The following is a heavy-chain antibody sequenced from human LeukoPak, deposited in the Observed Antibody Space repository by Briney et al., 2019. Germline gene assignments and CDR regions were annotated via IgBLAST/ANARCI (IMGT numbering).Heavy chain of an antibody. V-gene: IGHV3-33*01. CDR1: GFTFSSYG. CDR2: IWYDGSNK. CDR3: ARGEGGDIVASAADY. J-gene: IGHJ4*02. Sequence: GGSLRLSCAASGFTFSSYGMHWVRQAPGKGLEWVAVIWYDGSNKYYADFVKGRFTISRDNSKNTLYLQMNSLRAEDTAVYYCARGEGGDIVASAADYWGQGTLVTVSS. D-gene: IGHD5-12*01.